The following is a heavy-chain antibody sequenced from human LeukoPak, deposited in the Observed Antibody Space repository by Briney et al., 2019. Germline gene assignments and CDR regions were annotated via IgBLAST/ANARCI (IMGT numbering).Heavy chain of an antibody. CDR1: GYTFTKYY. Sequence: ASVTVSFKSSGYTFTKYYVDWVRQAPGQGLEWMGMINPSGGSTSYAQKFQGRVTMTRDTSTSTVYMELSSLRSEVTAMYYCARGPDSSGYPYDYWGQGALVTVSS. D-gene: IGHD3-22*01. CDR2: INPSGGST. V-gene: IGHV1-46*01. J-gene: IGHJ4*02. CDR3: ARGPDSSGYPYDY.